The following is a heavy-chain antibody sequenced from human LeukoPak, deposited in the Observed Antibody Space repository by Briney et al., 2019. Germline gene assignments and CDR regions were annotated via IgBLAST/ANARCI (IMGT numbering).Heavy chain of an antibody. CDR3: ARDAYSSGWYSTAPNWFDP. J-gene: IGHJ5*02. CDR2: ISGSGTNT. V-gene: IGHV3-21*06. CDR1: GFTFSNFA. D-gene: IGHD6-19*01. Sequence: GGSLRLSCAASGFTFSNFAMNWVRRAPEKGLEWVSLISGSGTNTYYADSVKGRFTISRDNAKNSLYLQMNSLRAEDTAVYYCARDAYSSGWYSTAPNWFDPWGQGTLVTVSS.